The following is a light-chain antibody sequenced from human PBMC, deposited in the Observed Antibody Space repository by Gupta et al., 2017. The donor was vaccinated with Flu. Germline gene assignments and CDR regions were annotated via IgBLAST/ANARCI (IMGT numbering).Light chain of an antibody. Sequence: HSVLTQPPSVSVPPGQRVTISCTGSGANYDVHWYQQLPGTAPKLLIYGNAFRPAGVPDRFSGSKSDTSASLVITGLQAEDEGDYYCQSYDSSLSGSVFGGGTKLTVL. CDR3: QSYDSSLSGSV. J-gene: IGLJ3*02. CDR2: GNA. V-gene: IGLV1-40*01. CDR1: GANYD.